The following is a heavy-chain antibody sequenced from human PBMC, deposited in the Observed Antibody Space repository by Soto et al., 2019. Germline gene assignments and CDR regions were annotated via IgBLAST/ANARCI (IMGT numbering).Heavy chain of an antibody. J-gene: IGHJ6*02. V-gene: IGHV3-15*07. D-gene: IGHD1-7*01. Sequence: GGSLRLSCAASGFTFSNAWMNWVRQAPGKGLEWVGRIKSKTDGGTTEYAEPVKGRFTISRDDSKNTLYLQMNSLKTEATAVYYCTTSKLELRLLGWNSYYGMDVWGQGTTVTVSS. CDR2: IKSKTDGGTT. CDR1: GFTFSNAW. CDR3: TTSKLELRLLGWNSYYGMDV.